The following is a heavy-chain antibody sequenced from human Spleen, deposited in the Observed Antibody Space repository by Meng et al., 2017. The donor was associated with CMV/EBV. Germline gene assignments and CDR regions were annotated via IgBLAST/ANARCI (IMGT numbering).Heavy chain of an antibody. CDR1: GYSFTSYW. J-gene: IGHJ3*02. D-gene: IGHD6-6*01. V-gene: IGHV5-51*01. CDR3: ARRQYSSSPVDAFDI. CDR2: IYPGDSDT. Sequence: SCKGSGYSFTSYWIGWVRQMPGKGLEWMGIIYPGDSDTRYSPSFQGQVTISADKSISTAYLQWSSLKASDTAMYYCARRQYSSSPVDAFDIWGQGTMVTVSS.